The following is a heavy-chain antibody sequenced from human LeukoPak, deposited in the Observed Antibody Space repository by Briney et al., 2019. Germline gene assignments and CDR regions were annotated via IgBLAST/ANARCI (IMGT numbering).Heavy chain of an antibody. J-gene: IGHJ4*02. Sequence: SVKVSFKASGGTFISYAISWVRQAPGQGLEWMGRIIPILGIANYAQKFQGRVTITADKSTSTAYMELSSLRSEDTAVYYCARDSGYDYYFDYWGQGTLVTVSS. D-gene: IGHD5-12*01. V-gene: IGHV1-69*04. CDR1: GGTFISYA. CDR2: IIPILGIA. CDR3: ARDSGYDYYFDY.